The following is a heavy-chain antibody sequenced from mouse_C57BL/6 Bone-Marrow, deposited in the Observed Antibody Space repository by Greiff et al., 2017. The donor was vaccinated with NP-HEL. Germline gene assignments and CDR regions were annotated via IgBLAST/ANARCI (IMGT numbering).Heavy chain of an antibody. J-gene: IGHJ4*01. V-gene: IGHV1-69*01. CDR1: GYTFTSYW. D-gene: IGHD2-4*01. CDR2: IDPSDSYT. Sequence: QVHVKQPGAELVMPGASVKLSCKASGYTFTSYWMHWVKQRPGQGLEWIGEIDPSDSYTNYNQKFKGKSTLTVDKSSSTAYMQLSSLTSEDSAVYYCARGGFYYDYDDYAMDYWGQGTSVTVSS. CDR3: ARGGFYYDYDDYAMDY.